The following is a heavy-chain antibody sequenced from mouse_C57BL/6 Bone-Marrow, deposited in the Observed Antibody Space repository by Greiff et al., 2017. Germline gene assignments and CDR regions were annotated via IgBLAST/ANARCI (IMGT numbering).Heavy chain of an antibody. CDR2: IDPANGNT. CDR3: ARDRGSSYGYYVDY. D-gene: IGHD1-1*01. Sequence: VQLQQSVAELVRPGASVKLSCTASGFNIKNTYMHWVKQRPEQGLEWIGRIDPANGNTKYAPKFQGKATITADTSSNPAYLQLSSLTSEDTAICCCARDRGSSYGYYVDYWGQGTTLTVSS. V-gene: IGHV14-3*01. J-gene: IGHJ2*01. CDR1: GFNIKNTY.